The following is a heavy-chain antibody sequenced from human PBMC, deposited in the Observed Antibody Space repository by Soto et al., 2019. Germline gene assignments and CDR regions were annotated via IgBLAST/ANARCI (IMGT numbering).Heavy chain of an antibody. Sequence: SETLSLTCTVSGGSISSSSYYWGWIRQPPGKGLEWIGSIYYSGSTYYNPSLKSRVTISVDTSKNQFSLKLSSVTAADTAVYYCAREMMVVTAIRDAFDIWGQGTMVTVSS. J-gene: IGHJ3*02. CDR2: IYYSGST. D-gene: IGHD2-21*02. CDR3: AREMMVVTAIRDAFDI. CDR1: GGSISSSSYY. V-gene: IGHV4-39*02.